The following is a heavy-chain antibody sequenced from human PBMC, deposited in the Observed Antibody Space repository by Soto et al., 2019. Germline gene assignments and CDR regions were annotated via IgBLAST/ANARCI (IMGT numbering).Heavy chain of an antibody. CDR1: GGTFRSSG. J-gene: IGHJ6*02. Sequence: QVHLVQSGTEVKKPGSSVKVSCKASGGTFRSSGFSWVRQAPGQGLEWMGMIVPSLDTTNYAQKFQARVKITADEVTSTAYMELRSLRSEDTAVYYCARWPQPRYTADPYAVDVWGQGTRVIVSS. CDR3: ARWPQPRYTADPYAVDV. CDR2: IVPSLDTT. D-gene: IGHD3-16*02. V-gene: IGHV1-69*11.